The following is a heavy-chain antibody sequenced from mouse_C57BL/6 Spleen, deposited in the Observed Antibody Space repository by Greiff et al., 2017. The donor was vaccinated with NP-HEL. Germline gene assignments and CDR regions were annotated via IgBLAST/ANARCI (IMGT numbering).Heavy chain of an antibody. V-gene: IGHV5-6*02. Sequence: DVKLVESGGDLVKPGGSLKLSCAASGFTFSSYGMSWVRQTPDKRLEWVATISSGGSYTYYPDSVKGRFTISRDNAKNTLYLQMSSLKSEDTAMYYCARHETAQATGYYFDYWGQGTTLTVSS. CDR1: GFTFSSYG. CDR3: ARHETAQATGYYFDY. D-gene: IGHD3-2*02. CDR2: ISSGGSYT. J-gene: IGHJ2*01.